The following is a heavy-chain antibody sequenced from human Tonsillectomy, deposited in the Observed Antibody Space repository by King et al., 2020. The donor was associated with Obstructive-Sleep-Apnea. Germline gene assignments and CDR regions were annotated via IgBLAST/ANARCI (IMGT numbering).Heavy chain of an antibody. CDR3: ARDVLAPLDYYGSGSRLYGMDV. V-gene: IGHV4-39*07. CDR2: IYYSGST. Sequence: QLQESGPGLVKPSETLSLTCTVSGGSISSSSYYWGWIRQPPGKGLEWIGSIYYSGSTYYNPSLKSRFTISVDTSKNQFSLKLSSVTAADTAVYYCARDVLAPLDYYGSGSRLYGMDVWGQGTTVTVSS. CDR1: GGSISSSSYY. J-gene: IGHJ6*02. D-gene: IGHD3-10*01.